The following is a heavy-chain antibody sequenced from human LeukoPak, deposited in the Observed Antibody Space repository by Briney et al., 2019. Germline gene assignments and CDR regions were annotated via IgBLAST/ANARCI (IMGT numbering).Heavy chain of an antibody. Sequence: GGSLRLSCAASGFTFSSYAMSWVGQAPGKGLEWVSAISGSGGSTYYADSVKGRFTISRDNSKNTLYLQMNSLRAEDTAVYHCAKETRVVVTAIYYFDYWGQGTLVTVSS. D-gene: IGHD2-21*02. CDR3: AKETRVVVTAIYYFDY. CDR2: ISGSGGST. CDR1: GFTFSSYA. V-gene: IGHV3-23*01. J-gene: IGHJ4*02.